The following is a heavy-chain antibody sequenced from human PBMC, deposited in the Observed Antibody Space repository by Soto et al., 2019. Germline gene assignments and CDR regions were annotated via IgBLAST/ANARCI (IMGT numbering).Heavy chain of an antibody. CDR1: GFTLTSSA. D-gene: IGHD2-2*02. J-gene: IGHJ6*02. V-gene: IGHV1-58*01. CDR3: AAKRDIVVVPAAISYYYGMDV. Sequence: SVKVSCKASGFTLTSSAVQWVRQARGQRLEWIGWIVVGSGNTNYAQKFQERVTITRDMSTSTAYMELSSLRSEDTAVYYCAAKRDIVVVPAAISYYYGMDVWGQGTTVTVSS. CDR2: IVVGSGNT.